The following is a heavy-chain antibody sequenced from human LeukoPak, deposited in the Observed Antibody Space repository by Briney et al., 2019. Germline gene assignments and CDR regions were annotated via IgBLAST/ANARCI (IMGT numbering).Heavy chain of an antibody. CDR1: GGSISSYY. Sequence: PSETLSLTCTVSGGSISSYYWSWIRQPPGKGLEWIGYIYQSGSINYNPSLKSRVSISLDTSKDQFSLKLSSVTAADTAVYYCARSGSGWSPNDYWGQGTLVTVSS. CDR3: ARSGSGWSPNDY. CDR2: IYQSGSI. D-gene: IGHD6-19*01. J-gene: IGHJ4*02. V-gene: IGHV4-59*01.